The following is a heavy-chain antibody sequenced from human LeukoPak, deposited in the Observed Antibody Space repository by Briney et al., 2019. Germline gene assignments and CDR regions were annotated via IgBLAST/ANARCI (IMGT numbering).Heavy chain of an antibody. CDR2: IKEDGSEK. CDR1: GFTFSNYW. CDR3: ARDAVDTANAV. D-gene: IGHD5-18*01. Sequence: PGGSLRLSCAAFGFTFSNYWMSWVRQAPGKGLEWVANIKEDGSEKYYVDSVKGRFTISRDNAKNSLYLQMNSLRAEDTAVYYCARDAVDTANAVWGQGATVTVSS. J-gene: IGHJ6*02. V-gene: IGHV3-7*01.